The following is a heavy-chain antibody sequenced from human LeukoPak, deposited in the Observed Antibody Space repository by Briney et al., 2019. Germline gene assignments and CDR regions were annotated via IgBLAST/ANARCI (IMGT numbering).Heavy chain of an antibody. Sequence: GGSLRLSCAASGFTFSDYYMSWIRQAPGKGLEWVSYISSSSSYTNYADSVKGRFTISRDNAKNSLYLQMNSLRADDTAVYYCTTVGNPAYFARWGQGALVSVSS. CDR1: GFTFSDYY. J-gene: IGHJ4*02. CDR2: ISSSSSYT. V-gene: IGHV3-11*03. CDR3: TTVGNPAYFAR. D-gene: IGHD1-14*01.